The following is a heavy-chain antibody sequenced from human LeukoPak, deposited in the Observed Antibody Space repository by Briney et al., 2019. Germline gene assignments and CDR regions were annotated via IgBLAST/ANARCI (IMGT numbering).Heavy chain of an antibody. Sequence: GSLPLSCEASGFTFSTYAMSWVRQAPGKGLEWIGRIYTSVSTNYNPSPKSRATISVDTSKKQFSLKLSSVTAADTAVYYCARDAYDSSGYSFDYWGQGTLVTVSS. D-gene: IGHD3-22*01. J-gene: IGHJ4*02. V-gene: IGHV4-4*07. CDR1: GFTFSTYA. CDR2: IYTSVST. CDR3: ARDAYDSSGYSFDY.